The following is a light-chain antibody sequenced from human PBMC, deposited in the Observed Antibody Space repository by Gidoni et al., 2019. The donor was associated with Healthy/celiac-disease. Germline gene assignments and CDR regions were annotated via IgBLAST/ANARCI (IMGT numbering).Light chain of an antibody. V-gene: IGKV3-11*01. CDR3: QQRSNWPPGT. Sequence: EIVLTQSPATLSLFPGERATLSFRASQSVSSYLAWYQQTPGQAPRLLIYDASNRATGIPARFSGSGSGTDFTLTSSSLEPEDFAVYYCQQRSNWPPGTFGGGTKVEIK. CDR2: DAS. CDR1: QSVSSY. J-gene: IGKJ4*01.